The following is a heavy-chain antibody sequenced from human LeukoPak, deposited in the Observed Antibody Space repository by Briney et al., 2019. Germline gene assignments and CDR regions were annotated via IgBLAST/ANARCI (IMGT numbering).Heavy chain of an antibody. CDR3: ARGNDYGDFFDY. CDR2: ISHSGST. D-gene: IGHD4-17*01. J-gene: IGHJ4*02. CDR1: GGSLSGYY. V-gene: IGHV4-34*01. Sequence: SETLSLTCVVSGGSLSGYYWGWIRRPPGRGLEWIGEISHSGSTNYTPSLKSRVTILVDTSKNQLSLRLNSVTAADTAVYYCARGNDYGDFFDYWGQGTLVAVSS.